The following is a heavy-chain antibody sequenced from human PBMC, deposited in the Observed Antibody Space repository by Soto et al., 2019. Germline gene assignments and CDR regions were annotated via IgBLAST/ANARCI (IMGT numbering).Heavy chain of an antibody. D-gene: IGHD6-13*01. CDR1: GFTFDDYA. CDR2: ISWNSGSI. CDR3: VKDKCYTNTWYLDY. V-gene: IGHV3-9*01. J-gene: IGHJ4*02. Sequence: EVQLVESGGTLVEPGRSLRLSCAASGFTFDDYAMHLVRQAPGKGLEWVASISWNSGSIGYADSVKGRFTISRDNASNSLSLQMNRLRPEDTALYYCVKDKCYTNTWYLDYWGQGTLVTVSS.